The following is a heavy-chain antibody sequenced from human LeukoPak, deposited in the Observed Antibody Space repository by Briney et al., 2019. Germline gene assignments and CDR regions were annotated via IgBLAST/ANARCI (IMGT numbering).Heavy chain of an antibody. CDR3: ARAPYTSGRGYYFDF. D-gene: IGHD2-2*02. V-gene: IGHV3-74*01. CDR2: INHDGSST. CDR1: GFTFSYYW. J-gene: IGHJ4*02. Sequence: TGVSLRLSCAASGFTFSYYWMHWVRQAPGKGLVWVSRINHDGSSTIYADSVKGRFTISRDNAKNTLYLQMNSLRAEDTAVYYCARAPYTSGRGYYFDFWGQGTLVTVSS.